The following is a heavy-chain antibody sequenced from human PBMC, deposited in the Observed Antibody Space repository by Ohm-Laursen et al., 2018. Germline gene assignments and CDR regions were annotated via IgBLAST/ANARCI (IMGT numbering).Heavy chain of an antibody. Sequence: SLRLSCAASGFTFDDYAMHWVRQAPGKGLEWVSAISWNSGAIDYADSVKGRFTISRDNAKNSLYLQMNSLRPEDTALYYCAKDRDNTSWNYLDYWGQGTLVTVSS. CDR3: AKDRDNTSWNYLDY. CDR1: GFTFDDYA. CDR2: ISWNSGAI. D-gene: IGHD6-13*01. V-gene: IGHV3-9*01. J-gene: IGHJ4*02.